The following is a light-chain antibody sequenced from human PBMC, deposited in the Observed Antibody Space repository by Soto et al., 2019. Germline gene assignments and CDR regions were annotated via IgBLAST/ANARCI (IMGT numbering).Light chain of an antibody. CDR1: SSDVGGYNY. CDR2: EVS. CDR3: SSYTGSSTPYV. Sequence: QSVLTQPASVSGSPGQSITISCTGTSSDVGGYNYVSWYQQHPGKAPKLMIYEVSNRPSGVSNRFSGSKSGNTASLTISRRQAEDEADYYCSSYTGSSTPYVFGTGTKLTVL. V-gene: IGLV2-14*01. J-gene: IGLJ1*01.